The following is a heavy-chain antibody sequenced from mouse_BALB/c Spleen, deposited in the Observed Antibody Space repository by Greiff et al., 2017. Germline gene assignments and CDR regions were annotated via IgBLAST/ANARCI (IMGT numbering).Heavy chain of an antibody. CDR3: ARDVRRPYWYFDV. CDR1: GYTFTSYW. V-gene: IGHV1S81*02. Sequence: QSCKASGYTFTSYWMHWVKQRPGQGLEWIGEINPSNGRTNYNEKFKSKATLTVDKSSSTAYMQLSSLTSEDSAVYYCARDVRRPYWYFDVWGAGTTVTVSS. CDR2: INPSNGRT. J-gene: IGHJ1*01. D-gene: IGHD2-14*01.